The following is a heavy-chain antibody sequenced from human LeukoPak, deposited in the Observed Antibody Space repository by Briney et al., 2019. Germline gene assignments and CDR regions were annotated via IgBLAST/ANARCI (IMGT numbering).Heavy chain of an antibody. D-gene: IGHD3-10*01. V-gene: IGHV3-53*01. CDR3: ASRLPITMAILDV. CDR2: IYSGGST. Sequence: GGSLRLSCAASGFTVSSNYMSWVRQAPRKGLEWVSVIYSGGSTYYADSVKGRFTISRDNSKNTLYLQMNSLRAEDTAVYYCASRLPITMAILDVWGQGTTVTVSS. CDR1: GFTVSSNY. J-gene: IGHJ6*02.